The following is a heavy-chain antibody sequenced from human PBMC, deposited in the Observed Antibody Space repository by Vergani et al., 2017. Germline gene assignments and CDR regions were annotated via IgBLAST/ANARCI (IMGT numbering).Heavy chain of an antibody. CDR3: ARRGRGYCSSSSCYIIDY. CDR2: IYPGDSDT. Sequence: EVKLVQSGAEVKKPGESLKISCKASGYSFTSYWIGWVRQRPGKGLEWMGIIYPGDSDTRYSPSFQGQVTISADKSISTAYLQWSSLKAADTAMYYCARRGRGYCSSSSCYIIDYWGQGTLVTVSS. D-gene: IGHD2-2*02. V-gene: IGHV5-51*03. J-gene: IGHJ4*02. CDR1: GYSFTSYW.